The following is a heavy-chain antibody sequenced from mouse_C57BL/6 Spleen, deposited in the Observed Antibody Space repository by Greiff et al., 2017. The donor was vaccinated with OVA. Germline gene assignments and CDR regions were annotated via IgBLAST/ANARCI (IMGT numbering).Heavy chain of an antibody. D-gene: IGHD2-5*01. CDR3: ASYYSNYGAMDY. CDR2: ISDGGSYT. J-gene: IGHJ4*01. CDR1: GFTFSSYA. Sequence: EVQVVESGGGLVKPGGSLKLSCAASGFTFSSYAMSWVRPTPEKRLEWVATISDGGSYTYSPDNVKGRFTISRDNAKNNLYLQLSHLKSEDTAMYYCASYYSNYGAMDYWGQGTSVTVSS. V-gene: IGHV5-4*01.